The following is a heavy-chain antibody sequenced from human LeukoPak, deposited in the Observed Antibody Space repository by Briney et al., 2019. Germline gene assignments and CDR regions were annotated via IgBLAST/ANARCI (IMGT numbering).Heavy chain of an antibody. CDR1: GGSISIGSYY. CDR3: AKHYMGSSYNRGLDS. J-gene: IGHJ4*02. Sequence: PSETLSLTCSVSGGSISIGSYYWNWIRQPAGKGLEWIGSIYYSGSTYYNPSLKSRVTISVDTSKNQFSLKLSSVTAADTAIYYCAKHYMGSSYNRGLDSWGQGTLVTVSS. D-gene: IGHD3-10*01. V-gene: IGHV4-39*01. CDR2: IYYSGST.